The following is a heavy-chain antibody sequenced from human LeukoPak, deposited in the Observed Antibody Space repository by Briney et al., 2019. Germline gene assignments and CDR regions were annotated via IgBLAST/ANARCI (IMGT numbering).Heavy chain of an antibody. CDR3: ARRGSSSALEFYYYYYYMDV. Sequence: SVKVSCKASGGTFSSYAISWVRQAPGQGLEWMGGIIPIFGTANYAQKFQGRVTITADESTSTAYMELSSLRAEDTAVYYCARRGSSSALEFYYYYYYMDVWGKGTTVTVSS. D-gene: IGHD6-25*01. CDR2: IIPIFGTA. CDR1: GGTFSSYA. V-gene: IGHV1-69*13. J-gene: IGHJ6*03.